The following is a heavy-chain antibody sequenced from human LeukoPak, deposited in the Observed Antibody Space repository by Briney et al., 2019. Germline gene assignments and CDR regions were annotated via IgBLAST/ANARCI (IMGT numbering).Heavy chain of an antibody. CDR2: IYYSGST. CDR3: ARQPLIAHYDILTGYYNVPPFDP. J-gene: IGHJ5*02. CDR1: GGSISSYY. V-gene: IGHV4-59*08. Sequence: SETLSLTCTVSGGSISSYYWSWIRQPPGKGLEWIGYIYYSGSTNYNPSLKSRVTISVDTSKNQFSLKLSSVTAADTAVYYCARQPLIAHYDILTGYYNVPPFDPWGQGTLVTVSS. D-gene: IGHD3-9*01.